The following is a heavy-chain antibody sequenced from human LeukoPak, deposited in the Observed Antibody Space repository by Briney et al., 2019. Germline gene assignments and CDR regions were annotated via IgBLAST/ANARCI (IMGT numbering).Heavy chain of an antibody. CDR1: GGSFSGYY. Sequence: KPSETLSLTCAVYGGSFSGYYWSWIRQPPGKGLEWIGEINHSGSTNYNPSLKSRVTISVDTSKNQFSLKLSSVTAADTAVYYCARVGGRYGYWGQGTLVTVSS. D-gene: IGHD3-16*01. V-gene: IGHV4-34*01. J-gene: IGHJ4*02. CDR2: INHSGST. CDR3: ARVGGRYGY.